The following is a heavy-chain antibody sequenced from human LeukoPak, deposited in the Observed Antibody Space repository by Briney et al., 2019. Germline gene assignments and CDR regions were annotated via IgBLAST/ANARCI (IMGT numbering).Heavy chain of an antibody. D-gene: IGHD2/OR15-2a*01. CDR3: ATSDFAAHFDY. CDR1: GFTFDDYA. V-gene: IGHV3-43*02. Sequence: PGGSLRLSCAASGFTFDDYAMHWVRQAPGKGLEWVSLISGDGGSTYYADSVKGRFTISRDNSKHSLYLQMNSLGTEDTALYYCATSDFAAHFDYWGQGTLVTVSS. CDR2: ISGDGGST. J-gene: IGHJ4*02.